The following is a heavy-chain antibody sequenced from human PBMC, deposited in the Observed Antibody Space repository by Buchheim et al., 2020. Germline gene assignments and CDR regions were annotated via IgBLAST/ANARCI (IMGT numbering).Heavy chain of an antibody. V-gene: IGHV4-30-2*01. CDR3: ARVSGSGYYFDY. CDR1: GGSISSDDSS. J-gene: IGHJ4*02. D-gene: IGHD3-22*01. Sequence: QLQLQESGSGLVKPSQTLSLTCAVSGGSISSDDSSWSWIRQPPGKGLEWIGYVYHSGYTYYNSSLKSLVTISVDRSKNQFSLKLTSVTAADTAIYYCARVSGSGYYFDYWSQGTL. CDR2: VYHSGYT.